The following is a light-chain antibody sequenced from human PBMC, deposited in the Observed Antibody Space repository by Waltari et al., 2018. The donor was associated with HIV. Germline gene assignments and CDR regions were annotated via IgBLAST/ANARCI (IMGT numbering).Light chain of an antibody. Sequence: QSALTQPRSVSGSPGQSVTISCPGTSSDVGASNYVSWYQQHPGKAPKLIIYDVTRRPSGLPDRFSGSKSGNTASLTISGLQAEDEADYYCCSYAGNYTGVFGGGTKLTVL. V-gene: IGLV2-11*01. CDR1: SSDVGASNY. J-gene: IGLJ3*02. CDR2: DVT. CDR3: CSYAGNYTGV.